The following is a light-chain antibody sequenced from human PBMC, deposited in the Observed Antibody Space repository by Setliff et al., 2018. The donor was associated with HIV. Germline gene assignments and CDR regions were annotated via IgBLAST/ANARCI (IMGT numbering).Light chain of an antibody. CDR3: SSYTSSSTYV. Sequence: QSVLTQPASVSGSPGQPITISCTGTSSDVGGYNYVSWYQQHPGKAPKFMIYDVSKRPSGVSNRFSGSKSGNTASLTISGLQAEDEADYYCSSYTSSSTYVFGTGTKVTV. J-gene: IGLJ1*01. V-gene: IGLV2-14*01. CDR1: SSDVGGYNY. CDR2: DVS.